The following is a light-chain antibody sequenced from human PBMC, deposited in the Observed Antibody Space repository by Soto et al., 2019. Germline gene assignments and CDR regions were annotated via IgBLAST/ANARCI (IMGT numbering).Light chain of an antibody. CDR3: ASWDDSLSGGV. J-gene: IGLJ3*02. CDR1: NSNIGTYT. V-gene: IGLV1-44*01. Sequence: QSVLTQPPSASGTPGQRVIISCSGSNSNIGTYTVNWYQQLPVTAPKLLINTDYQRPSGVPDRFSGSRSGTSASLAISGLQSEDEADYYCASWDDSLSGGVFGGGTKLTVL. CDR2: TDY.